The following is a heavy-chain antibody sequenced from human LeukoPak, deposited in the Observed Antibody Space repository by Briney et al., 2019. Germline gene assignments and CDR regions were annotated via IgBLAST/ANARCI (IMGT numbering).Heavy chain of an antibody. J-gene: IGHJ5*02. CDR1: GYSFSNYW. D-gene: IGHD2-8*01. CDR3: ARRINGAWFDP. V-gene: IGHV5-51*01. Sequence: GESLKISCQGSGYSFSNYWIGWVRQMPGKGLEWMGIICPGDSDTTYSPSFQGQVTISADKSISTAYLQWSTLKTSDTAMYYCARRINGAWFDPWGQGTLVTVSS. CDR2: ICPGDSDT.